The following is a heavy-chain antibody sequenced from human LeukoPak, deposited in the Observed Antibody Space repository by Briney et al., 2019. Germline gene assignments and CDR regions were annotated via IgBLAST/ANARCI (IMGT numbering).Heavy chain of an antibody. Sequence: GGSLRLSCAASGFTFSSYSMNWVRQAPGKGLEWVSSICSSSSYIYYADSVKGRFTISRDNAKNSLYLQMNSLRAEDTAVYYCARFEFNVWLRFSYYFDYWGQGTLVTVSS. V-gene: IGHV3-21*01. CDR1: GFTFSSYS. CDR3: ARFEFNVWLRFSYYFDY. D-gene: IGHD5-12*01. J-gene: IGHJ4*02. CDR2: ICSSSSYI.